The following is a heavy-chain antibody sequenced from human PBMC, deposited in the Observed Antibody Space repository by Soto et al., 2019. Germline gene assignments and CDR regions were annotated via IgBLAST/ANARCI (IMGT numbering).Heavy chain of an antibody. CDR1: GLTFSPSA. J-gene: IGHJ6*02. Sequence: GGSLRLSCAASGLTFSPSAMSWVRQAPGKGLEWVSLISASGRSTDYADSVKGRFTISRDNSKSTVYLQMNSLRADDTAVYYCAKDPPSEKLQPDYGMDVWGQGTTVTVSS. CDR3: AKDPPSEKLQPDYGMDV. V-gene: IGHV3-23*01. CDR2: ISASGRST. D-gene: IGHD2-15*01.